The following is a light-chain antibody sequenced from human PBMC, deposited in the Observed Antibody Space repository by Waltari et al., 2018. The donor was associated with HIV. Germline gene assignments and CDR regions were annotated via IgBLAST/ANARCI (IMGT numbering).Light chain of an antibody. Sequence: IQMTQSPSYVSVSVGGGVSISCRASQNIGRSLAWYQLKPGKSPKLLVYAASRLNDGVPARFHATGSRSNFTLDINNLQSEYFAVYVCQQATTFPHTFG. V-gene: IGKV1-12*01. CDR2: AAS. CDR1: QNIGRS. CDR3: QQATTFPHT. J-gene: IGKJ2*01.